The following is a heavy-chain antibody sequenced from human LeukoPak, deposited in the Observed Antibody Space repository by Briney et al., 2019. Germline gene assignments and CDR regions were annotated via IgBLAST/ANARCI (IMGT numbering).Heavy chain of an antibody. Sequence: PGGSLRLSCAASQFTFNNFAMSWVRQAPGKGLEWVSAISGSGGSTYYADSVKGRFTISRDKSKNTLYLQMYSLRAEDTAVYYCARSEWAAAGFDYWGQGTLVTVSS. J-gene: IGHJ4*02. CDR2: ISGSGGST. V-gene: IGHV3-23*01. D-gene: IGHD6-13*01. CDR3: ARSEWAAAGFDY. CDR1: QFTFNNFA.